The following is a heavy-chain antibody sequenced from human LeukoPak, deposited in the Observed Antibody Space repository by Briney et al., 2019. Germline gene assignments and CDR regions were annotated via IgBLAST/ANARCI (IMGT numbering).Heavy chain of an antibody. J-gene: IGHJ5*02. V-gene: IGHV4-4*07. CDR1: GGSISSYY. CDR3: ARDYDYSNSNWFDP. CDR2: IYTSGST. Sequence: PSETLSLTCTVSGGSISSYYWSWIRQPAGKGLEWIGRIYTSGSTNYNPSPKSRVTMSVDTSKNQFSLKLSSVTAADTAVYYCARDYDYSNSNWFDPWGQGTLVTVSS. D-gene: IGHD4-11*01.